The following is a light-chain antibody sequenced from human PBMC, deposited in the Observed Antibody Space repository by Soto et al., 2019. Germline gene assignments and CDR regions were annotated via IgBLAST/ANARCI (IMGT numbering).Light chain of an antibody. J-gene: IGKJ5*01. V-gene: IGKV2D-29*02. CDR3: MQSTQLPPT. Sequence: DVVMTQTPLSLSVAPGQPASISCKSSQSLLHITGETFLFWYLQKPGQSPQLLIYEVSTRVSGVPDRFSGSGSGTDFTLEISRVETDDVVIYYCMQSTQLPPTFGQGTRLGI. CDR1: QSLLHITGETF. CDR2: EVS.